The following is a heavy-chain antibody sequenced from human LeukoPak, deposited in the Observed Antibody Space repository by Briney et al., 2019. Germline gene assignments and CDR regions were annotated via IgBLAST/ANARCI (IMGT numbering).Heavy chain of an antibody. Sequence: ASVKVSFKASGYTFTGYYMHWVRQAPGQGLEWMGWINPNSGGTNYAQKFQGRVTMTRDTSISTAYMELSRLRSDDTAVYYCARNYDSSGYYYHLYYFDYWGQGTLVTVSS. D-gene: IGHD3-22*01. CDR1: GYTFTGYY. J-gene: IGHJ4*02. V-gene: IGHV1-2*02. CDR2: INPNSGGT. CDR3: ARNYDSSGYYYHLYYFDY.